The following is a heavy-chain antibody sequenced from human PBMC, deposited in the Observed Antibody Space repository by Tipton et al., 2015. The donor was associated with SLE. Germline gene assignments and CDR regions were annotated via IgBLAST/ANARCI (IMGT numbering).Heavy chain of an antibody. D-gene: IGHD3-10*01. V-gene: IGHV4-34*12. J-gene: IGHJ5*02. CDR1: GDSLSGQY. CDR2: VFRGGST. Sequence: TLSLTCSVYGDSLSGQYWSWIRQPPGKGLEWIGEVFRGGSTNYSPSLESRVTITVDMSKNQFSLRLISVTAADTAVYYCASPYYYGSRSFDPWGQGTLVTVSA. CDR3: ASPYYYGSRSFDP.